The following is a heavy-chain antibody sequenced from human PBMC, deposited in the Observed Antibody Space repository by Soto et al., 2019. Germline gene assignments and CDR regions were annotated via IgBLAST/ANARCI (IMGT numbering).Heavy chain of an antibody. CDR3: SGSSARSMYDY. D-gene: IGHD2-2*01. Sequence: TLSLTCTVSSGSVSSGGYFWSWIRQLPGKGLQWIGYIYHTGSTFYNPSLKSRVTISLDTSKSQFSLRLTSVTAADTAMDFCSGSSARSMYDYWGRGTLGTVSS. J-gene: IGHJ4*02. CDR2: IYHTGST. CDR1: SGSVSSGGYF. V-gene: IGHV4-31*03.